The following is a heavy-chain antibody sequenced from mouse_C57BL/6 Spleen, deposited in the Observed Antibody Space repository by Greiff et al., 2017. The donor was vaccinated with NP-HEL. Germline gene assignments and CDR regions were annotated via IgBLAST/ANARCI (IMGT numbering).Heavy chain of an antibody. J-gene: IGHJ3*01. D-gene: IGHD4-1*01. Sequence: EVQGVESGGGLVKPGGSLKLSCAASGFTFSDYGMHWVRQAPEKGLEWVAYISSGSSTIYYADTVKGRFTISRDNAKNTLFLQMTSLRSEDTAMYYCASGELGPWFAYWGQGTLVTVSA. CDR3: ASGELGPWFAY. CDR1: GFTFSDYG. CDR2: ISSGSSTI. V-gene: IGHV5-17*01.